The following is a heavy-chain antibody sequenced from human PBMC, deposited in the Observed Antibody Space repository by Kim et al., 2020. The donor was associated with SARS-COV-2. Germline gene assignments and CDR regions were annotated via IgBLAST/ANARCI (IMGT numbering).Heavy chain of an antibody. CDR3: AKGRIAVAGTPMNY. Sequence: GGSLRLSCAGSGFTFSSYGMHWVRQAPGKGLEWVAVISYDGSNKYYADSVKGRFTISRDNSKNTLYMQMNSLRAEDTAVYYCAKGRIAVAGTPMNYWGQGTLVTVSS. CDR1: GFTFSSYG. J-gene: IGHJ4*02. D-gene: IGHD6-19*01. CDR2: ISYDGSNK. V-gene: IGHV3-30*18.